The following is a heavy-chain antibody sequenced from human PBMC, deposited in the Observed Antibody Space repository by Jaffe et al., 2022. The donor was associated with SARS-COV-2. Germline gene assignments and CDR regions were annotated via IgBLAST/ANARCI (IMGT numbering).Heavy chain of an antibody. D-gene: IGHD2-15*01. Sequence: EVQLVESGGGLVQPGGSLRLSCAASGFTFSSYWMSWVRQAPGKGLEWVANIKQDGSEKYYVDSVKGRFTISRDNAKNSLYLQMNSLRAEDTAVYYCARSKVVGEWAGAFDIWGQGTMVTVSS. J-gene: IGHJ3*02. CDR1: GFTFSSYW. CDR2: IKQDGSEK. V-gene: IGHV3-7*01. CDR3: ARSKVVGEWAGAFDI.